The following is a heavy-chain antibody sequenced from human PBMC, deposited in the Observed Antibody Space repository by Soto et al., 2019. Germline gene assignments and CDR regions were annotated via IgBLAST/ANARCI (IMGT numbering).Heavy chain of an antibody. J-gene: IGHJ4*02. V-gene: IGHV3-48*02. CDR1: GFTFSSYS. CDR2: ITSSSSSI. Sequence: GGSLRLSCAASGFTFSSYSMNWVRQAPGKGLEWVSYITSSSSSIYYSDSVKGRFTVSRDNAKNSLYLQMNSLRDEDTAVYYCARDYYDSDSYPYWGQGTLITVSS. D-gene: IGHD3-22*01. CDR3: ARDYYDSDSYPY.